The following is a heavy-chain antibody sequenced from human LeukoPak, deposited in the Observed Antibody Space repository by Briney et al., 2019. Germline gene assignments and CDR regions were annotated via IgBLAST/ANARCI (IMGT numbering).Heavy chain of an antibody. Sequence: GESLRISCKGSGYSFTNYCITWVRQMPGKGVEWMGRIDPSDSYTNFSPSFQGHVTISADKSISTAYLQWSSLKASDTAMYYCARGVLIRGVRYYFDYWGQGTLVTVSS. CDR2: IDPSDSYT. J-gene: IGHJ4*02. V-gene: IGHV5-10-1*01. CDR1: GYSFTNYC. CDR3: ARGVLIRGVRYYFDY. D-gene: IGHD3-10*01.